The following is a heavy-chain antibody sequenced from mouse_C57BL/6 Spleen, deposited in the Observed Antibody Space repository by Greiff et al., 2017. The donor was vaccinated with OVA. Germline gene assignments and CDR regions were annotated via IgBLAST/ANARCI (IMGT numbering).Heavy chain of an antibody. CDR3: AREGYGNYEDFDY. D-gene: IGHD2-1*01. Sequence: EVQGVESEGGLVRPGSSMKLSCTASGFTFSDYYMAWVRQVPEKGLEWVANINYDGSSTYYLDSLKSRFIISRDNAKNILYLQMSSLKSEDTATYYCAREGYGNYEDFDYWGQGTTLTVSS. CDR1: GFTFSDYY. CDR2: INYDGSST. V-gene: IGHV5-16*01. J-gene: IGHJ2*01.